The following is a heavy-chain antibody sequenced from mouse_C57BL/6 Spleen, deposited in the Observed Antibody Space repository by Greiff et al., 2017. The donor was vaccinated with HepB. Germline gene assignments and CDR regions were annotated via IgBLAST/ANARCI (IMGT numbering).Heavy chain of an antibody. V-gene: IGHV5-4*01. CDR1: GFTFSSYA. J-gene: IGHJ1*03. CDR3: ARAITTVVHFDV. D-gene: IGHD1-1*01. CDR2: ISDGGSYT. Sequence: EVQVVESGGGLVKPGGSLKLSCAASGFTFSSYAMSWVRQTPEKRLEWVATISDGGSYTYYPDNVKGRFTISRDNAKNNLYLQMSHLKSEDTAMYYCARAITTVVHFDVWGTGTTVTVSS.